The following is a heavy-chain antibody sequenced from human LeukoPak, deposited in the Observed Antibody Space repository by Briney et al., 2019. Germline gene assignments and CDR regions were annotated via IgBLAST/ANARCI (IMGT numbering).Heavy chain of an antibody. CDR1: GYTFTSYD. V-gene: IGHV1-8*01. D-gene: IGHD1-1*01. CDR2: MNPNSGNT. CDR3: ARGWMDYYYYGMDV. J-gene: IGHJ6*02. Sequence: GASVTVSFKASGYTFTSYDINWVRQATGQGLELMGWMNPNSGNTGYAQKFQGRVTMTRNTSISTAYMELSSLRSEDTAVYYCARGWMDYYYYGMDVWGQGTTVTVSS.